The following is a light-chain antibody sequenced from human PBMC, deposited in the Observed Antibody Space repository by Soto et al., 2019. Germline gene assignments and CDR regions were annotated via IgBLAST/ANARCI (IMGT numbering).Light chain of an antibody. J-gene: IGLJ1*01. CDR2: EVT. Sequence: QSALTQPPSASGSPGQSVTISCTGTSTDVGAYNYVSWYQQHPGKAPKLIIYEVTDRPSGVSNRFSGSKSGNTASLTISGLQAEDEAEYYCSSYTNINTRAGVFGTGTTLTVL. V-gene: IGLV2-14*01. CDR1: STDVGAYNY. CDR3: SSYTNINTRAGV.